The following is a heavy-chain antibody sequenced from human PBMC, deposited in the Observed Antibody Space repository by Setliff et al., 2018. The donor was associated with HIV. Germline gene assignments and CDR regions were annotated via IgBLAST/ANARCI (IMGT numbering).Heavy chain of an antibody. CDR2: ISFSGNTI. V-gene: IGHV3-11*04. D-gene: IGHD5-18*01. CDR3: ARESQWIQLAFDI. Sequence: GGSLRLSCAASGFIFSDHYMSWIRQAPGKGLGWVAYISFSGNTIYYTDSVKGRFTISRDNTRNSLYLQMNSLRAEDTAVYYCARESQWIQLAFDIWGQGTMVTVSS. CDR1: GFIFSDHY. J-gene: IGHJ3*02.